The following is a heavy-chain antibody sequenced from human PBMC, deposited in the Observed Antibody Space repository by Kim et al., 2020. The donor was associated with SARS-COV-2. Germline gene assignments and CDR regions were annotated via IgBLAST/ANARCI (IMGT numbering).Heavy chain of an antibody. CDR3: ARRRMVASAYYFDY. Sequence: GESLKISCKGSGYSFTSYWIGWVRQMPGKGLDWMGIIYPDDSDTRYTPSFQGQVTISADKSSSTAYLQWSSLKASDTAMHYCARRRMVASAYYFDYWGQGTLVTVSS. V-gene: IGHV5-51*01. D-gene: IGHD5-12*01. J-gene: IGHJ4*02. CDR1: GYSFTSYW. CDR2: IYPDDSDT.